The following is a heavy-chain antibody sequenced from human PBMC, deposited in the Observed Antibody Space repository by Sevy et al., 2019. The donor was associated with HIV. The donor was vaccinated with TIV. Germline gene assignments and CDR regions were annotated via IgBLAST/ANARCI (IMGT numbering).Heavy chain of an antibody. CDR3: ARVFIAAAGHNWFDP. CDR1: GFTVSSNY. Sequence: GGSLRLSCAASGFTVSSNYMSWVRQAPGKGLEWVPVIYSGGSTYYADSVKGRFTISRDNSKNTLYLQMNSLRAEDTAVYYCARVFIAAAGHNWFDPWGQGTLVTVSS. CDR2: IYSGGST. V-gene: IGHV3-53*01. J-gene: IGHJ5*02. D-gene: IGHD6-13*01.